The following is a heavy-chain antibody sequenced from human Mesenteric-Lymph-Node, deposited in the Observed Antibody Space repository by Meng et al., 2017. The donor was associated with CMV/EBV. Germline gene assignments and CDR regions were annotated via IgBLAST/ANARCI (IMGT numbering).Heavy chain of an antibody. V-gene: IGHV3-23*01. D-gene: IGHD3-3*01. Sequence: GESLKISCAASGFTFSNYAMSWVRQAPGKGLEWVSSISASAGTTYDADSVRGRFTISRDNSKNTLYLQMNSLRAEDTAVYYCARSITIFGVVIEDYYGMDVWGQGTTVTVSS. CDR1: GFTFSNYA. CDR3: ARSITIFGVVIEDYYGMDV. J-gene: IGHJ6*02. CDR2: ISASAGTT.